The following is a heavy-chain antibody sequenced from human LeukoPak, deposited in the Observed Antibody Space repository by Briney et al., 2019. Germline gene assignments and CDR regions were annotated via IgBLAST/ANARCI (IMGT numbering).Heavy chain of an antibody. CDR1: GFTFTGYY. D-gene: IGHD3-22*01. J-gene: IGHJ3*02. CDR3: ARGRDYYDSSGYYFYDAFDI. V-gene: IGHV1-2*02. Sequence: GASVKVSCKASGFTFTGYYMHWVRQAPGQGLEWMGWINPNSGGTNYAQNFQGRVTMTRDTSISTAYMEVSRLRSDDTAVYYCARGRDYYDSSGYYFYDAFDIWGQGTMVTVSS. CDR2: INPNSGGT.